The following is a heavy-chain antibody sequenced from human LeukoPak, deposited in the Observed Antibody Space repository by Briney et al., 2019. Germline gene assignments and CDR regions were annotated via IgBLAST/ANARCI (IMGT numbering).Heavy chain of an antibody. CDR1: GFTFSSYA. CDR3: AKDMDGYDSSGFDY. CDR2: ISGSGGST. V-gene: IGHV3-23*01. D-gene: IGHD3-22*01. J-gene: IGHJ4*02. Sequence: PGGSLRLSCAASGFTFSSYAMSWVRQAPGKGLEWVSAISGSGGSTYYADSVKGRFTISRDGSKNTLYLQMNSLRAEDTAVYYCAKDMDGYDSSGFDYWGQGTLVTVSS.